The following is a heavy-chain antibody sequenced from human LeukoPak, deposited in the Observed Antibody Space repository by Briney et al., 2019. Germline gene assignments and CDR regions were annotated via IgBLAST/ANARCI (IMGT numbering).Heavy chain of an antibody. V-gene: IGHV3-23*01. CDR2: ISNNGGST. J-gene: IGHJ4*02. D-gene: IGHD2-21*02. CDR3: ARDYCGGDCYVDY. Sequence: GGSLRLSCVASGFTFSNYAMYWVRQAPGKGLEWVSSISNNGGSTFYADSVKGRFTISRDNSKNTLYLQMNSLRAEDTAVYYCARDYCGGDCYVDYWGQGTLVTVSS. CDR1: GFTFSNYA.